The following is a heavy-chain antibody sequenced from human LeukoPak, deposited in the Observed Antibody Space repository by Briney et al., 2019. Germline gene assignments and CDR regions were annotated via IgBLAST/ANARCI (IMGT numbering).Heavy chain of an antibody. D-gene: IGHD3-16*01. CDR2: IYPGDSDT. V-gene: IGHV5-51*01. Sequence: GESLKISCKGSGYSFTSYWIGWVRQMPGKGLEWMGIIYPGDSDTRYSPSFQGQVTISADKSISTAYLQWSSLKASDTAMYYCARRSGDYVWGSYSPSISYFDYWGQGTLVTVSS. CDR3: ARRSGDYVWGSYSPSISYFDY. CDR1: GYSFTSYW. J-gene: IGHJ4*02.